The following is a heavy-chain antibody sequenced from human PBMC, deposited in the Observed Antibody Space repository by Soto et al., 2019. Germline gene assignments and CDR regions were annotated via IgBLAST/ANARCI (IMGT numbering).Heavy chain of an antibody. CDR1: VYTLTELS. CDR3: ATSGVITMIVVAQFDY. V-gene: IGHV1-24*01. D-gene: IGHD3-22*01. CDR2: FDPEDGET. Sequence: XSVKVSCKVSVYTLTELSMHWVRQAPGKGLEWMGGFDPEDGETIYAQKFQGRVTMTEDTSTDTAYMELSSLRSEDTAVYYCATSGVITMIVVAQFDYWRQGTLVTVSS. J-gene: IGHJ4*02.